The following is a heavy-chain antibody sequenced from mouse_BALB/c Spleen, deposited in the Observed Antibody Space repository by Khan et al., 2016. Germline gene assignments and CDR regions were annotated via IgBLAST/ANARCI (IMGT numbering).Heavy chain of an antibody. D-gene: IGHD1-1*01. CDR1: GFAFSSYD. V-gene: IGHV5-12-1*01. CDR3: SRITTVGYFDY. Sequence: EVELVESGGGLVKPGGSLKLSCAASGFAFSSYDLSWVRQTPEKRLEWVAYISSGGGSTYYPDTVKGRFTISRDNAKNTLYLQMSSLKSEDTAMYYCSRITTVGYFDYWGQCTTLTVSS. CDR2: ISSGGGST. J-gene: IGHJ2*01.